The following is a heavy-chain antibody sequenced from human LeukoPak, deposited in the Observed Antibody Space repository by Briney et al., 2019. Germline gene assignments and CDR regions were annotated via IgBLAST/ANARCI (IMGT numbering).Heavy chain of an antibody. CDR2: IIPIFGTA. J-gene: IGHJ4*02. D-gene: IGHD4-23*01. CDR1: GGTFSSYA. CDR3: AREYGGNPYYFDY. Sequence: ASVKVSCKAAGGTFSSYAISWVRQAPGQGLEWMGGIIPIFGTANYAQKFQGRVTITADESTSTAYMELSSLRSEDTAVYYCAREYGGNPYYFDYWGQGTLVTVSS. V-gene: IGHV1-69*01.